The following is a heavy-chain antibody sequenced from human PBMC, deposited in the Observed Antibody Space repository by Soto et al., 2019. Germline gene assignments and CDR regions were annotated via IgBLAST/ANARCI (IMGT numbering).Heavy chain of an antibody. CDR3: ARGYFDSRGDY. J-gene: IGHJ4*02. Sequence: EVQLVESGGGLVQPGGSLRLSCAASGFTFSSYWMHWVRQAPGKGLVWISRIKSDGSSPLYADSVKGRFTISRDNVKDSLYLQMDSLRAEDTAVYYCARGYFDSRGDYWGQGTLVTVSS. CDR2: IKSDGSSP. V-gene: IGHV3-74*01. D-gene: IGHD3-22*01. CDR1: GFTFSSYW.